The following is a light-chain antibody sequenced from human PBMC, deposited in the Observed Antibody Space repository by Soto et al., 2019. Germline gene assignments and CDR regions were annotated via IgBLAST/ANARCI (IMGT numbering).Light chain of an antibody. CDR2: RNN. V-gene: IGLV1-47*01. CDR3: AAWDDSLSGPV. CDR1: SSNIGSNY. Sequence: QLVLTQPPSASGTPGQRVTISCSGSSSNIGSNYVYWYQQLPGTAPKLLIYRNNQRPSGVPDRFSGSKSGTPASLAISGLRSEDEADYYCAAWDDSLSGPVFGGGTKVTVL. J-gene: IGLJ3*02.